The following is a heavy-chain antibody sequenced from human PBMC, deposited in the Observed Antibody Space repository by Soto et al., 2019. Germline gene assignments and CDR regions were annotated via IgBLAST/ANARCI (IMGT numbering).Heavy chain of an antibody. D-gene: IGHD5-12*01. CDR1: GGSLSGYY. V-gene: IGHV4-34*01. CDR3: ARGQEGVVATH. CDR2: IKDGGRT. Sequence: QVQLQQWGAGLLKPSETLSLNCAVNGGSLSGYYWSWIRQPPGKGLEWIGEIKDGGRTNYSPSLKSRATISSATSTNQFSLRLYSVTAADTGVYYCARGQEGVVATHWDQGTLVTVSS. J-gene: IGHJ4*02.